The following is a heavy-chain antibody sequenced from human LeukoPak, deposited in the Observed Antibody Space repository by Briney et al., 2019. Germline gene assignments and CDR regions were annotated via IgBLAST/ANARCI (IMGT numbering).Heavy chain of an antibody. CDR3: ARHRSGWLQSSFDY. CDR1: GGSISSSSSY. J-gene: IGHJ4*02. Sequence: SETLSLTCSVSGGSISSSSSYWGRIRQPPGKGLEWIGSIYYSGSSFDNPALKSRATISVDTSKNQFSLKLSSVTAADTAVYYCARHRSGWLQSSFDYWGQGTLVTVSS. V-gene: IGHV4-39*01. D-gene: IGHD5-24*01. CDR2: IYYSGSS.